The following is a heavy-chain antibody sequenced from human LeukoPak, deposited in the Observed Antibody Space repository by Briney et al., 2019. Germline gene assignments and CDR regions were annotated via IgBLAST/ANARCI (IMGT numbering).Heavy chain of an antibody. D-gene: IGHD3-3*01. CDR1: GFTFSSYA. J-gene: IGHJ4*02. V-gene: IGHV3-23*01. Sequence: GGSLRLSCAASGFTFSSYAMSWVRQAPGKGLEWVSAISGSGGSTYYADSVKGRFTISRDNSKNTLYLQMNSLRAEDTAVYYCAKRALAFGVVITGYFDYWGQGTLVTVSS. CDR3: AKRALAFGVVITGYFDY. CDR2: ISGSGGST.